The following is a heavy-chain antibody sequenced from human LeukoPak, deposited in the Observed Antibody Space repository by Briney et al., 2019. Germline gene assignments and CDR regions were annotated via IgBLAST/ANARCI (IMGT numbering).Heavy chain of an antibody. CDR3: ARTIAAARYDAFDI. CDR1: GFTFSSYS. J-gene: IGHJ3*02. Sequence: KPGGSLRLSCAASGFTFSSYSMNWVRQAPGKGLEWVSSISSSSSYIYYADSVKGRFTISRDNAKNSLYLQMNSLRAEDTAVYYCARTIAAARYDAFDIWGQGTMVTVSS. D-gene: IGHD6-13*01. CDR2: ISSSSSYI. V-gene: IGHV3-21*01.